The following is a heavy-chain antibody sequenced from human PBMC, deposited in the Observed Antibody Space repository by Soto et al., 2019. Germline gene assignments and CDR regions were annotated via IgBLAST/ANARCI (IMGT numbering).Heavy chain of an antibody. J-gene: IGHJ6*02. V-gene: IGHV1-69*06. Sequence: SVKVSCKASGGTFSSYAISWVRQAPGQGLEWMGGIIPIFGTANYAQKFQGRVTITADKSTSTAYMELSSLRSEDTAVYYCARTNYSDSRGYYSPADVWGQGTTVTVSS. D-gene: IGHD3-22*01. CDR2: IIPIFGTA. CDR1: GGTFSSYA. CDR3: ARTNYSDSRGYYSPADV.